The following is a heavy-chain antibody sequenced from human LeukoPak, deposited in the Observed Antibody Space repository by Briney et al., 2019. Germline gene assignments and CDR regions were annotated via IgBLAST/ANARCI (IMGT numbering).Heavy chain of an antibody. D-gene: IGHD4-17*01. Sequence: SVKVSCKASGGTFSSYAISWVRQAPGQGLEWMGGIIPIFGTANYAQRFQGRVTITADESTSTAYMELSSLRSEDTAVYYCARAPLYGDYSGNAFDIWGQGTMVTVSS. CDR3: ARAPLYGDYSGNAFDI. CDR2: IIPIFGTA. J-gene: IGHJ3*02. V-gene: IGHV1-69*13. CDR1: GGTFSSYA.